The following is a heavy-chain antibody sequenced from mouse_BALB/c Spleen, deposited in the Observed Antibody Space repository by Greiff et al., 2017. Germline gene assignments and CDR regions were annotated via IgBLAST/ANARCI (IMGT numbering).Heavy chain of an antibody. D-gene: IGHD1-1*01. CDR3: ARIPFYYYGSSDDAMDY. J-gene: IGHJ4*01. CDR2: IWSGGST. Sequence: VQGVESGPGLVQPSQSLSITCTVSGFSLTSYGVHWVRQSPGKGLEWLGGIWSGGSTDYNAAFISRLSISKDNSKRQVFFTMNSLQADDTAIYYCARIPFYYYGSSDDAMDYWGQGTSVTVSS. CDR1: GFSLTSYG. V-gene: IGHV2-4-1*01.